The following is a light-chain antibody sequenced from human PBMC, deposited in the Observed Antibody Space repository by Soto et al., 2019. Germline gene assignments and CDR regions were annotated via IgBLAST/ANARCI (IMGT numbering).Light chain of an antibody. CDR1: SSDVGGYNY. Sequence: ALTQPPSASGSPGQSVTISCTGTSSDVGGYNYVSWYQQHPGKAPKLMIYEVSKRPSGVPDRFSGSKSGNTASLTVSGLQAEDEADYYCSSYAGSRGVFGTGTKVTVL. CDR3: SSYAGSRGV. CDR2: EVS. V-gene: IGLV2-8*01. J-gene: IGLJ1*01.